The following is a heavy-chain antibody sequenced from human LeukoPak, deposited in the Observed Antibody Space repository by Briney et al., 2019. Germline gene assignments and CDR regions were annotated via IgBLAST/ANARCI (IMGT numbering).Heavy chain of an antibody. D-gene: IGHD3-16*01. CDR2: IWYDGSNK. V-gene: IGHV3-33*01. CDR1: GFTFNSYG. Sequence: GRSLRLSCAASGFTFNSYGMHWVRQAPGKGLEWVAVIWYDGSNKYYADSVKGRFSISRDNSKNTLYLQMNSLRAEDTAVYYCARDRGSGTFRGGYFDYWGQGTLVTVSS. CDR3: ARDRGSGTFRGGYFDY. J-gene: IGHJ4*02.